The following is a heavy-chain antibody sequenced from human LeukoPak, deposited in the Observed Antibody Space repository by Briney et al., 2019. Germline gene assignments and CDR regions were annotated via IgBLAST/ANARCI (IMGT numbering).Heavy chain of an antibody. D-gene: IGHD2-15*01. CDR2: IRYDGSNK. Sequence: GGSLRLSCAASGFTFSTYGMHWVRQAPGKGLEWVAFIRYDGSNKYYADSVKGRFTISRDNSKNTLYLQMNSLRAEDTAVYHCAKVHFSGGNCYSVLDYWGQGTLVTVSS. J-gene: IGHJ4*02. CDR1: GFTFSTYG. CDR3: AKVHFSGGNCYSVLDY. V-gene: IGHV3-30*02.